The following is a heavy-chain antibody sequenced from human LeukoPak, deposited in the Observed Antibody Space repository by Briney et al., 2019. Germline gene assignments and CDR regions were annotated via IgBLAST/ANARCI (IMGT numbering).Heavy chain of an antibody. Sequence: GGSLRLSCAASGFTFGDYDMSWVRQAPGKGLEWVTVISYDGTNKYYADSVKGRFTISRDNSKSMVYLQMNSLRDEGTAVYYCARDSMVRGATGPFFDYWGQGTLVTVSS. CDR3: ARDSMVRGATGPFFDY. CDR2: ISYDGTNK. D-gene: IGHD3-10*01. J-gene: IGHJ4*02. CDR1: GFTFGDYD. V-gene: IGHV3-30*05.